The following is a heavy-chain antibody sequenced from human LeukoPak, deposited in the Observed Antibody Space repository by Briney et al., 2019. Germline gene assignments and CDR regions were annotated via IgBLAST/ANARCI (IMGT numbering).Heavy chain of an antibody. CDR1: GYSISSSDW. CDR2: IYYTGST. J-gene: IGHJ4*02. D-gene: IGHD6-19*01. V-gene: IGHV4-28*01. CDR3: ARKYDSGWYDY. Sequence: SDTLSLTCTVSGYSISSSDWWAWIRRSPGKGLEWIGYIYYTGSTYYNPSLKSRATMSVDTSKNQFSLKLSSMTAVDTAVYYCARKYDSGWYDYWGQGILVTVSS.